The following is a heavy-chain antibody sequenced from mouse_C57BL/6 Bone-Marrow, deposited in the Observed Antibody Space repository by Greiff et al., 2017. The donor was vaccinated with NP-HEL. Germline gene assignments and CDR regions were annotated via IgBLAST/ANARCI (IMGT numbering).Heavy chain of an antibody. V-gene: IGHV1-69*01. Sequence: VQLQQPGAELVMPGASVKLSCKASGYTFTSYWMHWVKQRPGQGLEWIGEIDPSDSYTNYNQKFKGKSTLTVDKSSSTAYMQLSSLTYEDSAVYYCAREGDYYGSKDYWGQGTLVTVSA. CDR1: GYTFTSYW. J-gene: IGHJ3*01. CDR2: IDPSDSYT. CDR3: AREGDYYGSKDY. D-gene: IGHD1-1*01.